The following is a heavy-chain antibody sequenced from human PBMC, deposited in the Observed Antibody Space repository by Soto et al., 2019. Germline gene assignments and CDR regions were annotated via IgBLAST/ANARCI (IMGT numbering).Heavy chain of an antibody. CDR3: AADRIAAAGTGYYGMDV. CDR1: RFTFTSSA. CDR2: IVVGSGNT. V-gene: IGHV1-58*02. D-gene: IGHD6-13*01. Sequence: ASVKVSCKASRFTFTSSAMQWVRQARGQRLEWIGWIVVGSGNTNYAQKFQERVTITRDMSTSTAYMELSSLRSEDTAVYYCAADRIAAAGTGYYGMDVWGQGTTVTVSS. J-gene: IGHJ6*02.